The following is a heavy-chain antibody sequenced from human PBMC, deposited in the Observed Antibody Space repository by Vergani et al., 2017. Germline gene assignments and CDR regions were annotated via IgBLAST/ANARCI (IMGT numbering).Heavy chain of an antibody. J-gene: IGHJ2*01. CDR1: GFTFSSYS. D-gene: IGHD6-19*01. V-gene: IGHV3-23*04. CDR2: ISGSGGST. CDR3: AKGMGIAVAAPPHWYFDL. Sequence: EVQLVESGGGLVQPGGSLRLSCAASGFTFSSYSMNWVRQAPGKGLEWVSAISGSGGSTYYADSVKGRFTISRDNSKNTLYLQMNSLRAEDTALYYCAKGMGIAVAAPPHWYFDLWGRGTLVTVSS.